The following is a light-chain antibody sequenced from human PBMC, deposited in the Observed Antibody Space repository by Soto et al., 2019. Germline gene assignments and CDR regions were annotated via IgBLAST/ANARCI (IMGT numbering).Light chain of an antibody. CDR2: GAS. J-gene: IGKJ5*01. CDR1: QSLTNVF. Sequence: ILLSWSAVAMSLTPGSGAVTPCRPSQSLTNVFLAWYQKKAGQHPRILIYGASRRATGIPDRFSGSGSGTDFTLTISRLEPEDVGVYLCHQYATSPYTFGQGTRLEIK. CDR3: HQYATSPYT. V-gene: IGKV3-20*01.